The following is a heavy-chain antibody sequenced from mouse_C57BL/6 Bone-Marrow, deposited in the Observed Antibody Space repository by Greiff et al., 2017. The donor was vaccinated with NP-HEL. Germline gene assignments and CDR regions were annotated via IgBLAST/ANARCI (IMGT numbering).Heavy chain of an antibody. CDR2: IYPGNSDT. CDR3: TGDGYYDYAMDY. J-gene: IGHJ4*01. D-gene: IGHD2-3*01. V-gene: IGHV1-5*01. CDR1: GYTFTSYW. Sequence: VQLQQSGTVLARPGASVKMSCKTSGYTFTSYWMHWVKQRPGQGLEWIGAIYPGNSDTSYNQKFKGKATLTAVTSASTAYMELSSLTNEDAAVYYCTGDGYYDYAMDYWGQGTSVTVSS.